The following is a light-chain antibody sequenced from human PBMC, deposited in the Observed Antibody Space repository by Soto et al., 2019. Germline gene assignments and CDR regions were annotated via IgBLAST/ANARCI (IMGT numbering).Light chain of an antibody. J-gene: IGLJ1*01. V-gene: IGLV2-14*01. Sequence: QSVLTQPASVSVSPGQPITISCTGTSSDVGSFDSVAWYQHNPGKAPKLMIYDVSNRPSGVSSRFSGSKSGNTASLSISGLQTEDEANYYCSSFTTSSTLVFGTGTKVTVL. CDR1: SSDVGSFDS. CDR3: SSFTTSSTLV. CDR2: DVS.